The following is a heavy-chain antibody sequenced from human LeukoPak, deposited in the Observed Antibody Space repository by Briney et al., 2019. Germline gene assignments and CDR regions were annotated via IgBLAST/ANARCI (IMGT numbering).Heavy chain of an antibody. CDR3: ARALVDYYYMDV. Sequence: PSETLSLTCTVSGGSISSYYWSWIRQPPGKGLEWIGYIYYSGSTNYNPSLKSRVTISVDTSKNQFSLKLSSVTAADTAVYYCARALVDYYYMDVWGKGTTVTVSS. V-gene: IGHV4-59*01. CDR2: IYYSGST. CDR1: GGSISSYY. J-gene: IGHJ6*03. D-gene: IGHD2-15*01.